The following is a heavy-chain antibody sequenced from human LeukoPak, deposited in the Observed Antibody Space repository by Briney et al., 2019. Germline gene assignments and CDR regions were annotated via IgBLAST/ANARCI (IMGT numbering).Heavy chain of an antibody. Sequence: PGRSLRLSCAASGFTFSSYGMHWVRQAPGKGLEWVAVISYDGSNKYYADSVKGRFTISRDNFKNTLYLQMNSLRAEDTAVYYCAKDFYCGGDCYAIDYWGQGTLVTVSS. CDR2: ISYDGSNK. D-gene: IGHD2-21*02. CDR1: GFTFSSYG. CDR3: AKDFYCGGDCYAIDY. J-gene: IGHJ4*02. V-gene: IGHV3-30*18.